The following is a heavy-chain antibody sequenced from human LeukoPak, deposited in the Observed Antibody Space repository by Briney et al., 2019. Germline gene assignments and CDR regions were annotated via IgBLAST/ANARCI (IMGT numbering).Heavy chain of an antibody. CDR3: ARVGYDFWSGYPIYYYYYMDV. J-gene: IGHJ6*03. CDR1: GGSISSYY. D-gene: IGHD3-3*01. CDR2: IYYSGST. Sequence: SETLSLTCTVSGGSISSYYWSWIRQPPGKGLEWIGYIYYSGSTNYNPSLKSRVTISVDTSKNQSSLKLSSVTAADTAVYYCARVGYDFWSGYPIYYYYYMDVWGKGTTVTVSS. V-gene: IGHV4-59*01.